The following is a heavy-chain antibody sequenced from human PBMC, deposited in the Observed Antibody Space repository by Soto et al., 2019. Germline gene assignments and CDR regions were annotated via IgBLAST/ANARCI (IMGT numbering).Heavy chain of an antibody. CDR2: IYYSGST. D-gene: IGHD3-9*01. V-gene: IGHV4-39*01. CDR3: ARHLRYWLPDDY. CDR1: GGSISGSSYY. J-gene: IGHJ4*02. Sequence: SETLSLTCTVSGGSISGSSYYWGWIRQPPGKGLDWIGSIYYSGSTYYNPSLKSRVTISVDTSKNQFSLKLSSVTAADTAVYYCARHLRYWLPDDYWGQGTLVTVSS.